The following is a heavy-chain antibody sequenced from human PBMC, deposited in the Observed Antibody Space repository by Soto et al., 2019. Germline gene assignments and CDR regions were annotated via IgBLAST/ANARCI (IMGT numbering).Heavy chain of an antibody. Sequence: SVKVSCKASGGTFSSYAISWVRQAPGQGLEWMGGIIPIFGTANYAQKFQGRVTITADESTSTAYMELSSLRSEDTAVYYCARDLEIAAGPIFDYWGQGTLVTVSS. D-gene: IGHD6-13*01. CDR3: ARDLEIAAGPIFDY. CDR2: IIPIFGTA. CDR1: GGTFSSYA. V-gene: IGHV1-69*13. J-gene: IGHJ4*02.